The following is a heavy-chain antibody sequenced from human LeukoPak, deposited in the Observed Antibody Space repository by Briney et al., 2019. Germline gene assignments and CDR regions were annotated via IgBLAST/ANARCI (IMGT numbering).Heavy chain of an antibody. D-gene: IGHD6-13*01. Sequence: GGSLRLSCAASGFTFSNAWMSWVRQAPGKGLEWVGRIKGKTDGGTTDYAAPVKGRFIISRDDSKNTLYLQMNSLETEDTAVYYCTTDQDGSTWYPGYWGQGTLVTVSS. J-gene: IGHJ4*02. CDR3: TTDQDGSTWYPGY. V-gene: IGHV3-15*01. CDR1: GFTFSNAW. CDR2: IKGKTDGGTT.